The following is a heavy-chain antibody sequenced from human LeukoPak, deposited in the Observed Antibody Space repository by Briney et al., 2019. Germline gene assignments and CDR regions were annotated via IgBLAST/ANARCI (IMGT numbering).Heavy chain of an antibody. CDR2: ISGSGGST. CDR1: GFTFSSYA. V-gene: IGHV3-23*01. D-gene: IGHD6-13*01. CDR3: AKDPIVSSSQPIDY. Sequence: GGSLRLSCAASGFTFSSYAMSWVRQAPGKGLEWVSAISGSGGSTYYADSVKGRFTISRDNSKNTLYLQMNSLRAEDTAVYYCAKDPIVSSSQPIDYWGQGTLVTVSS. J-gene: IGHJ4*02.